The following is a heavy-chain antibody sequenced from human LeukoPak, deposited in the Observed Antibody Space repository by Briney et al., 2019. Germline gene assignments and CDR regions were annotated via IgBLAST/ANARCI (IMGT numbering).Heavy chain of an antibody. CDR3: ARGGTTFEH. CDR2: IKYDGNEK. V-gene: IGHV3-7*01. D-gene: IGHD1-1*01. J-gene: IGHJ4*02. CDR1: GFTFSVSW. Sequence: GGSLRLSCAASGFTFSVSWMSWVRQAPGKGLEWVANIKYDGNEKYYVDSVKGRFTISRDNAKNSLYLQMNSLRAEDTAVFYCARGGTTFEHWGQGTLVTVSA.